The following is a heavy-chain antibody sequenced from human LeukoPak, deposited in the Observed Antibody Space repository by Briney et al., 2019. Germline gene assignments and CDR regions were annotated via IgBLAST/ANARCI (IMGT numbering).Heavy chain of an antibody. J-gene: IGHJ4*02. Sequence: SETLSLTCTVSGGSISSDYWSWIRQPPGKGLEWIVHYSGRTNYNPPLKSRITISVDTSKTQFSLKLSSVAAADTAVYYCATLRGSSSAVFDYWGQGTLVTVSS. CDR1: GGSISSDY. CDR3: ATLRGSSSAVFDY. CDR2: HYSGRT. D-gene: IGHD2-2*01. V-gene: IGHV4-59*08.